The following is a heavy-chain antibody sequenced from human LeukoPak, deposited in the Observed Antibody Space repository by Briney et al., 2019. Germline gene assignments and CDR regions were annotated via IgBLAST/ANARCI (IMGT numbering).Heavy chain of an antibody. Sequence: PGGSLRLSCAASGFTVSSNYMSWVRQAPGKGLEWVSVIYSGGSTYYADSVKGRFTISRDNSKNTLYLQMNSLRAEDTAVYYCAKAFGSGSYKYMDVWGKGTTVTVSS. V-gene: IGHV3-66*02. CDR1: GFTVSSNY. CDR2: IYSGGST. D-gene: IGHD3-10*01. CDR3: AKAFGSGSYKYMDV. J-gene: IGHJ6*03.